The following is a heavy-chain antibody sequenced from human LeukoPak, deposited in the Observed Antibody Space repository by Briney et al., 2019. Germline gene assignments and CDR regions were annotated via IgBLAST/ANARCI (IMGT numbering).Heavy chain of an antibody. J-gene: IGHJ3*02. CDR3: ARDRVDYYDSSAPLGGDAFDI. CDR1: GYTFTGYY. Sequence: GASVKVSCKASGYTFTGYYMHWVRQAPGQGLEWMGWINPNSGGTNYAQKFQGRVTMTRDTSISTAYMELSRLRSDDTAVYYCARDRVDYYDSSAPLGGDAFDIWGQGTMVTVSS. D-gene: IGHD3-22*01. V-gene: IGHV1-2*02. CDR2: INPNSGGT.